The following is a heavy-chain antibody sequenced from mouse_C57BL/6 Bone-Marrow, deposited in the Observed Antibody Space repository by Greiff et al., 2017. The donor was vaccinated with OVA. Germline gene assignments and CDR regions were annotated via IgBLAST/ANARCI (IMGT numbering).Heavy chain of an antibody. CDR2: IDPSDSYT. CDR1: GYTLTSYW. D-gene: IGHD1-1*01. V-gene: IGHV1-50*01. Sequence: QVQLQQPGAELVKPGASVKLSCKASGYTLTSYWMQWVKQRPGQGLEWIGEIDPSDSYTNYNQKFKGKATLTLDTSSSTAYMQLSSLTSEDSAVYYYARVEHYYCSPYYFDYWGQGTTLTVSS. J-gene: IGHJ2*01. CDR3: ARVEHYYCSPYYFDY.